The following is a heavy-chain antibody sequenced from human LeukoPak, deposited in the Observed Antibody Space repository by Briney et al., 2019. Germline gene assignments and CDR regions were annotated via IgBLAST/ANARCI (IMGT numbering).Heavy chain of an antibody. CDR3: ARDSERQLRPRGYMDV. CDR1: GGSLSSGGYY. CDR2: IYYSGST. J-gene: IGHJ6*03. Sequence: SQTLSLTCTVSGGSLSSGGYYWSWIRQHPGKGLEWIGYIYYSGSTYYNPSLKSRVTISVDTSKNQFSLKLSSVTAADTAVYYCARDSERQLRPRGYMDVWGKGTTVSVSS. V-gene: IGHV4-31*03. D-gene: IGHD6-6*01.